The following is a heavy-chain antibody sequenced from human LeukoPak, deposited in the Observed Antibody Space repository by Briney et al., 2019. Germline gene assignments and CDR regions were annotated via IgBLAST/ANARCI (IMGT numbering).Heavy chain of an antibody. V-gene: IGHV4-34*01. Sequence: SETLSLTCAVYGGSFSGYYWSWIRQPPGKGLEWIGEINHSGSTNYNPSLKSRVTISADTSKNQFSLKLSSVTAADTAVYYCARVYGYYYYGMDVWGQGTTVTVSS. CDR3: ARVYGYYYYGMDV. CDR1: GGSFSGYY. D-gene: IGHD4-17*01. CDR2: INHSGST. J-gene: IGHJ6*02.